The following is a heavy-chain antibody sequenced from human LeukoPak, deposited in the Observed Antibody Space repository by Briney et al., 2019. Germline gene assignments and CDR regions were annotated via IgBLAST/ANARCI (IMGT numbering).Heavy chain of an antibody. CDR1: GGSMYSGGLY. V-gene: IGHV4-31*03. D-gene: IGHD3-16*01. J-gene: IGHJ4*02. Sequence: SETLSLTCTVSGGSMYSGGLYWTWIRQHPDKGLEWIGYVYFNGNTAYNPSLQSRIAISIDTSKNQFFLNLTSVTAADTAVYYCVRNLFGGRFDFWGRGVLVTVSS. CDR3: VRNLFGGRFDF. CDR2: VYFNGNT.